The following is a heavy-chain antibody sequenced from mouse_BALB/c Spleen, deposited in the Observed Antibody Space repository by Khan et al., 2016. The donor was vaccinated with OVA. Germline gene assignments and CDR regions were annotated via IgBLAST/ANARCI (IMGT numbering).Heavy chain of an antibody. Sequence: VQLQQSGPELVKPGASVTMSCKASGYTFTNYIIHWVKQKSGQGLEWIGYINPYNDGTKYNEKFKGQATLTSDKSSRTAYMELSGLTSEDSAVYYCARDYGSSFWFAYWGQGTLVTVSA. D-gene: IGHD1-1*01. CDR3: ARDYGSSFWFAY. CDR2: INPYNDGT. V-gene: IGHV1S136*01. CDR1: GYTFTNYI. J-gene: IGHJ3*01.